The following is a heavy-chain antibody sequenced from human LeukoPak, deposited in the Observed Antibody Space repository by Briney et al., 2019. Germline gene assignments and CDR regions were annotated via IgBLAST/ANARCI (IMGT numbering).Heavy chain of an antibody. Sequence: SVKVSCKASGGTFSSYAISWVRQAPGQGLEWMGGIIPIFGTANYAQKFQGRVTITADESTSTAYMELSSLRSEDTAVYYCARVKILGANYYYYGMDVWGQGTTVTVSS. V-gene: IGHV1-69*13. D-gene: IGHD3-16*01. CDR3: ARVKILGANYYYYGMDV. CDR1: GGTFSSYA. J-gene: IGHJ6*02. CDR2: IIPIFGTA.